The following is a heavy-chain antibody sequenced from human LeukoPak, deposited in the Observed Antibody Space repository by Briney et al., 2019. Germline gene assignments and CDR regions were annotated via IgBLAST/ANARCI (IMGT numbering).Heavy chain of an antibody. D-gene: IGHD2-2*01. CDR2: ISSSSTI. V-gene: IGHV3-48*04. Sequence: GGSLRLSCAASGFTFSSYSMNWVRQAPGKGLEWVSYISSSSTIYYADSVKGRFTISRDNAKNSPYLQMNSLRAEDTAVYYCAREGGSTSSNFDYWGQGTLVTVSS. CDR3: AREGGSTSSNFDY. CDR1: GFTFSSYS. J-gene: IGHJ4*02.